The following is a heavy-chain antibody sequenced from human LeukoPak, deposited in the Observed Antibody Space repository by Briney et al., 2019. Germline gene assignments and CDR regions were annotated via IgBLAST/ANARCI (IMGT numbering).Heavy chain of an antibody. V-gene: IGHV1-18*01. J-gene: IGHJ4*02. Sequence: ASVKVSCKASGYTFTSYGISWVRQAPGQGLEWMGWISAYNGNTNYAQKLQGRVTMTTDTSTSTAYMELRGLRSDDTAVYYCARDVRYYYDSSGYYGFDYWGQGTLVTVSS. CDR2: ISAYNGNT. CDR1: GYTFTSYG. CDR3: ARDVRYYYDSSGYYGFDY. D-gene: IGHD3-22*01.